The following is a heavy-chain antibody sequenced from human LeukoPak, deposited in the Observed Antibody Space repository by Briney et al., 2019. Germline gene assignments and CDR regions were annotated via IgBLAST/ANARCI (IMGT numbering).Heavy chain of an antibody. CDR1: GFXFSSYS. CDR3: ASKKGGYDLTY. CDR2: ISSSSSYI. V-gene: IGHV3-21*01. J-gene: IGHJ4*02. Sequence: GGSLRLSCAASGFXFSSYSMNWVRQAPGKGLEWVSSISSSSSYIYYADSVKGRFTISRDNAKNSLYLQMNSLRAEDTAVYYCASKKGGYDLTYWGQGTLVTVSS. D-gene: IGHD5-12*01.